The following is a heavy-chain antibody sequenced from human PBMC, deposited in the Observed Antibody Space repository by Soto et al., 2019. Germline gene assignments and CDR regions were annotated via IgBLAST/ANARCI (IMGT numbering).Heavy chain of an antibody. CDR1: GYTFTSYD. CDR2: LSPSRGNT. V-gene: IGHV1-8*01. D-gene: IGHD1-26*01. Sequence: QVQLVQSGAEAKKPGASLKVSCKASGYTFTSYDINWVRQATGQGLDWMGWLSPSRGNTGYAQKFQGRVTMTWDPSISTAYMELSSLTSEDTAVYYCARGIDAGYDYWGQGSLVTVSS. CDR3: ARGIDAGYDY. J-gene: IGHJ4*02.